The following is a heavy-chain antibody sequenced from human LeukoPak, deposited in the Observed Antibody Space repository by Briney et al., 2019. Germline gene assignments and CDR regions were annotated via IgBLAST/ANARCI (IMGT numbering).Heavy chain of an antibody. CDR2: ISYDGSNK. J-gene: IGHJ3*02. V-gene: IGHV3-30*03. Sequence: GRSLRLSCSASGFTFSSYGMHWVRQAPGKGLEWVTLISYDGSNKYYADSVKGRFTISRDNSKNKLYLQINSLRAGDTAVYYCARDCTGGTCYDAFDIWGQGTMVTVSS. CDR3: ARDCTGGTCYDAFDI. D-gene: IGHD2-15*01. CDR1: GFTFSSYG.